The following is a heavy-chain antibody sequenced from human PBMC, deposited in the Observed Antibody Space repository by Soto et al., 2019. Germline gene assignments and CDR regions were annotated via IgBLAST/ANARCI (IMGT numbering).Heavy chain of an antibody. V-gene: IGHV4-59*01. CDR3: ARGYSYGTRDYYYGMDV. J-gene: IGHJ6*02. CDR1: GGSISTYY. D-gene: IGHD5-18*01. Sequence: SETLSLTCTVSGGSISTYYWSWIRQAPGKRLEWIGYIYYSGTTNYNPSLKSRVTMSVDTSKNQFSLQLSSVTAADTAVYYCARGYSYGTRDYYYGMDVWGQGTTVTVS. CDR2: IYYSGTT.